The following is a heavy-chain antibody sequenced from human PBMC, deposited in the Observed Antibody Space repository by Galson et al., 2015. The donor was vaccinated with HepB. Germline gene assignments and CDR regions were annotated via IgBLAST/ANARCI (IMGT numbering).Heavy chain of an antibody. D-gene: IGHD1-26*01. CDR3: ARGGSVGAKADAFDI. J-gene: IGHJ3*02. CDR1: GFTFSSYW. CDR2: IKQDGSDK. Sequence: SLRLSCAASGFTFSSYWMSWVRQAPGKGLEWVANIKQDGSDKYYVDSVKGRFTISRDNAKNSLYLQMNSLRAEDTAVYYCARGGSVGAKADAFDIWGQGTMVTVSS. V-gene: IGHV3-7*03.